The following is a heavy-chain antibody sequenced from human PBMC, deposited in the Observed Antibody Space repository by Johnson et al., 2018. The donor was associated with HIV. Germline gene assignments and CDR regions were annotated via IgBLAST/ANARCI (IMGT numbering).Heavy chain of an antibody. CDR1: GFTFSNAW. D-gene: IGHD3-3*01. V-gene: IGHV3-15*01. Sequence: VQLLESGGGLVKSGGSLRLSCVASGFTFSNAWMSWVRQAPGKGLEWVGRIKSKTDSGTRDYAAPVKGRFTISRDDSKNRLHLQMNSLKTEDTAVYYCTTGLTIFGVVILDAFDIWGQGTMVTVSS. CDR3: TTGLTIFGVVILDAFDI. J-gene: IGHJ3*02. CDR2: IKSKTDSGTR.